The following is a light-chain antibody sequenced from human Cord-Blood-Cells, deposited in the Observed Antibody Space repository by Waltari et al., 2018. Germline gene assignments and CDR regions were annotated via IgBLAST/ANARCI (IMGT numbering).Light chain of an antibody. CDR1: ALPKHY. CDR2: KDS. Sequence: SYELTQPPSVSVSPGQPARITCSGDALPKHYANWYQQKPGQAPVLVIYKDSERPSGIPERFSGSSSGTTVTLTISGVQAEDEADYYCQSADSSGTPWVFGGGTKLTVL. J-gene: IGLJ3*02. V-gene: IGLV3-25*03. CDR3: QSADSSGTPWV.